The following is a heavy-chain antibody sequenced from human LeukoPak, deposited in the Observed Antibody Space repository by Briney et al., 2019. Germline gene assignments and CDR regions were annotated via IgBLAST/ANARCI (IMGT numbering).Heavy chain of an antibody. CDR1: GFTFGGYS. D-gene: IGHD3-10*01. CDR3: TREEVEWFGEPYYYYGMDV. CDR2: INSKAYGGAT. J-gene: IGHJ6*04. Sequence: GGSLRLSCTASGFTFGGYSMSWVRQAPGKGLEWVGFINSKAYGGATEYAAPVKDRFTISSNDSKSSAYHQMNSLKTEDTAVYYCTREEVEWFGEPYYYYGMDVWGKGTTVTVSS. V-gene: IGHV3-49*04.